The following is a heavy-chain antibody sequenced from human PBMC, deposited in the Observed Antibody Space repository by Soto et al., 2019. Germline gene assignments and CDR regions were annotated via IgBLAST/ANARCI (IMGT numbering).Heavy chain of an antibody. J-gene: IGHJ4*02. CDR1: GFTFRNFV. CDR2: IRGTGAET. Sequence: EVQLLESGGGIVQPGGSLRVSCVASGFTFRNFVMSWVRQAPGKGLEWVSAIRGTGAETFYADSVRGRFTISRDNSKNTLYLQMNSLRDEDTALYFCAQDRGWGVVSPSHDYWGQGTLVTVSS. CDR3: AQDRGWGVVSPSHDY. D-gene: IGHD2-21*01. V-gene: IGHV3-23*01.